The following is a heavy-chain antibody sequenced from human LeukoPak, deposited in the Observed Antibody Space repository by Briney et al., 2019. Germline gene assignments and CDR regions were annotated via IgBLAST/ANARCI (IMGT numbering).Heavy chain of an antibody. V-gene: IGHV4-59*01. CDR1: GASISVYY. CDR2: IYYSGST. CDR3: AREGVGATDDAFDV. Sequence: SETLSLTCSVSGASISVYYWSWIRQPPGKGLEWIGYIYYSGSTNYNSSLKSRVTISVDTSKHQFSLKLSSVTAADTAVYYCAREGVGATDDAFDVWGQGIVVTVSS. D-gene: IGHD1-26*01. J-gene: IGHJ3*01.